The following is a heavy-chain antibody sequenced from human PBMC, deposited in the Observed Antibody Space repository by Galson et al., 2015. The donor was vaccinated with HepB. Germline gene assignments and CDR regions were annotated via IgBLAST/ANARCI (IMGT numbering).Heavy chain of an antibody. D-gene: IGHD3-3*01. CDR1: GGSTSISSYY. CDR3: ARPERTIFGVVIYY. Sequence: ETLSLTCTISGGSTSISSYYWGWIRQPPGKGLEWIGSGYDGGRSYYNPSLKSRVTIFVDTSKRQLYLHLRSVTAADTAVYYCARPERTIFGVVIYYWGQGTLVTVSS. CDR2: GYDGGRS. V-gene: IGHV4-39*01. J-gene: IGHJ4*02.